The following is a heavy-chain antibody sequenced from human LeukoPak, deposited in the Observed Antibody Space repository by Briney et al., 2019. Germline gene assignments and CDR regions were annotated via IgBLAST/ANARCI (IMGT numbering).Heavy chain of an antibody. CDR2: TYYRSKWYN. Sequence: SQTLSLTCAISGDSVSSNSAAWNWIRQSPSRGLEWLGRTYYRSKWYNDYAVSVKSRITIIPDTSKNQFSLQLNSVTPEDTAVYYCAREGNYDFWSGYYYFDYWGQWTLVTVSS. J-gene: IGHJ4*02. CDR3: AREGNYDFWSGYYYFDY. D-gene: IGHD3-3*01. CDR1: GDSVSSNSAA. V-gene: IGHV6-1*01.